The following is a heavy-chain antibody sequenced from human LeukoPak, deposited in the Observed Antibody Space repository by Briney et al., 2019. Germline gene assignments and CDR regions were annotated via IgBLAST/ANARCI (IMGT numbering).Heavy chain of an antibody. J-gene: IGHJ6*03. D-gene: IGHD2-2*01. CDR3: ARGDFCSATSCHLRPMGV. CDR1: GGSISDYY. Sequence: SETLSLTCTVSGGSISDYYWSWIRQPPGKELEWIGYIYHSGSTTYKPSLKSRVTMSVDTSKNQFSLKLSSVTAADAAVYYCARGDFCSATSCHLRPMGVWGKGTTVTVSS. V-gene: IGHV4-59*01. CDR2: IYHSGST.